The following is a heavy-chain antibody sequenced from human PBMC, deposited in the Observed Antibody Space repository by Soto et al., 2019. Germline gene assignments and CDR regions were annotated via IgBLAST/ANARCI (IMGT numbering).Heavy chain of an antibody. V-gene: IGHV1-8*01. CDR1: GYTFTSYD. D-gene: IGHD2-2*01. CDR2: MNPNSGNT. Sequence: ASVKVSCKASGYTFTSYDINWVRQATGQGLEWMGWMNPNSGNTGYAQKFQGRVTMTRNTSISTAYMELSSLRSEDTAVYYCARGVDCSSTSCYHNWFDPWGQGTLVTVSS. J-gene: IGHJ5*02. CDR3: ARGVDCSSTSCYHNWFDP.